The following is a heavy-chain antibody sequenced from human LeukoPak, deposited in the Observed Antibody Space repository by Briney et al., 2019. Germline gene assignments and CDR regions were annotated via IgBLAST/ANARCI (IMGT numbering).Heavy chain of an antibody. Sequence: GGSLRLSCAASGFTFSSYDMHWVRQPTGKGLVWVSGIGTDGDTYYPGSVKGRFTISRENAKNYLYLQMNSLRAGDTAVYYCARALGTTQFDYWGQGTLVTVSS. J-gene: IGHJ4*02. V-gene: IGHV3-13*01. CDR1: GFTFSSYD. CDR3: ARALGTTQFDY. D-gene: IGHD1-26*01. CDR2: IGTDGDT.